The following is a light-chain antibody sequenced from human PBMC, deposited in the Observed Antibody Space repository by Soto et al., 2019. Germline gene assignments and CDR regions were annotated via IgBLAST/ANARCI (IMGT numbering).Light chain of an antibody. J-gene: IGKJ1*01. V-gene: IGKV1-5*01. Sequence: DIQMTQSPSTLSASVGDRVTITCRASQSIGTWLAWYQQKPGKAPKFLIYDASTLESGVPSRFSGSGSGTEFTLTISSLQADDFATYYCQQYNSWTFGQGTRVEVK. CDR3: QQYNSWT. CDR1: QSIGTW. CDR2: DAS.